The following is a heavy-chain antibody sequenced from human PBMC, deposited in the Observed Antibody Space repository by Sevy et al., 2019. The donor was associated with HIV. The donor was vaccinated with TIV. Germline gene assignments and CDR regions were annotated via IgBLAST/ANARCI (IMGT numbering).Heavy chain of an antibody. Sequence: GGSLRLSCVASGFTFSSYNMNWVRQAPGKGLEWLSYISTTSTNIYYADSVKGRFTISRDNAKNSLFLQVNSLSAEDSAVYYCATEGFDTSTYYYAMDVWGHGTTVTVSS. CDR1: GFTFSSYN. V-gene: IGHV3-48*01. CDR3: ATEGFDTSTYYYAMDV. CDR2: ISTTSTNI. J-gene: IGHJ6*02. D-gene: IGHD3-16*01.